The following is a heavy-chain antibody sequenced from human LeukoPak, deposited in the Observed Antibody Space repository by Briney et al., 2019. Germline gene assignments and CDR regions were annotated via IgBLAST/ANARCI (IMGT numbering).Heavy chain of an antibody. D-gene: IGHD2-2*01. CDR1: GGSFSGYC. V-gene: IGHV4-34*01. Sequence: KSSETLSLTCAVYGGSFSGYCWSWIRQPPGKGLEWIGEINHSGSTNYNPSLKSRVTISVDTSKNQFSLKLSSVTAADTAVYYCARGPIVVVPAAMGDYYYYYGMDVWGQGTTVTVSS. CDR2: INHSGST. CDR3: ARGPIVVVPAAMGDYYYYYGMDV. J-gene: IGHJ6*02.